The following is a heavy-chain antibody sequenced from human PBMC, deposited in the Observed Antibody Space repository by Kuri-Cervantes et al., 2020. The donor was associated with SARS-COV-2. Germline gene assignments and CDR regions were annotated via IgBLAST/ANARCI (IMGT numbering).Heavy chain of an antibody. V-gene: IGHV6-1*01. CDR1: GASVSSNSAA. J-gene: IGHJ6*02. Sequence: SCAISGASVSSNSAAWNWIRQSPSRGFEWLGRTYYRSKWYNDYAVSVKSRITINPDTSKNQFSLQLNSVTPEETAVYYCARGIYYGMDVWGQGTTVTVSS. CDR3: ARGIYYGMDV. CDR2: TYYRSKWYN.